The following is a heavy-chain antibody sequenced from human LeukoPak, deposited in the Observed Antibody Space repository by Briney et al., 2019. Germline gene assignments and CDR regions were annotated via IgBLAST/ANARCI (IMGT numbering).Heavy chain of an antibody. J-gene: IGHJ1*01. D-gene: IGHD2-2*01. CDR2: IYHSGST. V-gene: IGHV4-39*01. CDR1: GGSISSGSYY. Sequence: PSETLSLTCTVSGGSISSGSYYWSWIRQPPGKGLEWIGSIYHSGSTYYNPSLKSRVTISVDTSKNQFSLKLSSVTAADTAVYYCARHGVVPAAIVTEYFQHWGQGTLVTVSS. CDR3: ARHGVVPAAIVTEYFQH.